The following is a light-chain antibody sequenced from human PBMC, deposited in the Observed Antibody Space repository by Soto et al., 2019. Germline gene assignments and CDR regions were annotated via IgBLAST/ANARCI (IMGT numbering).Light chain of an antibody. CDR3: QSYDRSLSGVV. V-gene: IGLV1-40*01. CDR2: GNS. J-gene: IGLJ2*01. Sequence: QPVLTQPPSVSGAPGQRVTISCTGSSSNIGAGYDVHWYQQLPGTAPKLLIYGNSNRPSGVPDRFSGSKSGTSASLAITGLQAEDEADYYCQSYDRSLSGVVFGGGTQLTVL. CDR1: SSNIGAGYD.